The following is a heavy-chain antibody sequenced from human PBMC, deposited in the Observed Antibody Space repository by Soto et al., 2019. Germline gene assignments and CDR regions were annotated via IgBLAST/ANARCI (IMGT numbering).Heavy chain of an antibody. J-gene: IGHJ4*02. CDR1: GYTFTGYY. Sequence: GASVKVSCKASGYTFTGYYIHWVRQAPGQGLEWMGWISPNSGGTNYAQKFQGWVTMTRDTSISTAYMELTRLRSDDTAVYYCAREAHGDYLNWGQGTLVTVSS. D-gene: IGHD4-17*01. CDR2: ISPNSGGT. CDR3: AREAHGDYLN. V-gene: IGHV1-2*04.